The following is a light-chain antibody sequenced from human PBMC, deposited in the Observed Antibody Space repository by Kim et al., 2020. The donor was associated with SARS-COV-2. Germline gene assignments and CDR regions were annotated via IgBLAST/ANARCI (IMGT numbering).Light chain of an antibody. CDR3: AAWDDSLNGLV. CDR2: RNN. J-gene: IGLJ2*01. V-gene: IGLV1-47*01. Sequence: GQWVTISCSGSSSNIGSNYVYWYQQLPGTAPKLRIYRNNQRPSGVPDRFSGSKSGTSASLAISGLRSEDEVDYYCAAWDDSLNGLVFGGGTKVTVL. CDR1: SSNIGSNY.